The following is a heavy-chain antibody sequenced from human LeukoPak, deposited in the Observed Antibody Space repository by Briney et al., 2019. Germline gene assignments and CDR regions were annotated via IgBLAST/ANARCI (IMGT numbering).Heavy chain of an antibody. Sequence: ASVKVSCKASGYTFTGYYMHWVRQAPGQGLEWMGWINPNSGGTNYAQKFQGWVTMTRDTSISTAYMELSRLRSDDTAVYYCARDPSYSSGWYYFDYWGQGTLVTVSS. CDR2: INPNSGGT. J-gene: IGHJ4*02. D-gene: IGHD6-19*01. CDR1: GYTFTGYY. V-gene: IGHV1-2*04. CDR3: ARDPSYSSGWYYFDY.